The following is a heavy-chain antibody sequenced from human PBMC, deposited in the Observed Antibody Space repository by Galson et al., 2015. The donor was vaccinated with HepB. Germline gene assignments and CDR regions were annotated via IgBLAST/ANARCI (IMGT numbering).Heavy chain of an antibody. CDR1: GFTFSSYW. Sequence: SLRLSCAASGFTFSSYWMSWVRQAPGKGLEWVANIKQDGSEKYYVDSVKGRFTISRDNAKNSLYLQMNSLRAEDTAVYYCARDTYDLWSGYFTDYWGQGTLVTVSS. CDR2: IKQDGSEK. CDR3: ARDTYDLWSGYFTDY. D-gene: IGHD3-3*01. V-gene: IGHV3-7*03. J-gene: IGHJ4*02.